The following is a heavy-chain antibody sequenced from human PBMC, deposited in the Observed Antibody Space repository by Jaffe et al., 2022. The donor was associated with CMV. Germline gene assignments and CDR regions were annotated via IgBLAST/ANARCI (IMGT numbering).Heavy chain of an antibody. CDR1: GFTFSSYA. CDR2: ISGSGGST. J-gene: IGHJ4*02. CDR3: AKVQTAVTTLDYYFDY. D-gene: IGHD4-4*01. V-gene: IGHV3-23*01. Sequence: EVQLLESGGGLVQPGGSLRLSCAASGFTFSSYAMSWVRQAPGKGLEWVSAISGSGGSTYYADSVKGRFTISRDNSKNTLYLQMNSLRAEDTAVYYCAKVQTAVTTLDYYFDYWGQGTLVTVSS.